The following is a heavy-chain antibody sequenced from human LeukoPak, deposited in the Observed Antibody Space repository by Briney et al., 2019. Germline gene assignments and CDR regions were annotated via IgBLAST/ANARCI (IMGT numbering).Heavy chain of an antibody. V-gene: IGHV3-23*01. Sequence: GGSLRLSCAASGFTFSNYAMSWVRQAPGKGXEWVLAISGSGGSTYYADSVRGRFTISRDNSKNTLYLQMNSLRPEDTAVYYCAKVWATRYFDYWGQGTLVTVSS. J-gene: IGHJ4*02. CDR2: ISGSGGST. D-gene: IGHD5-12*01. CDR1: GFTFSNYA. CDR3: AKVWATRYFDY.